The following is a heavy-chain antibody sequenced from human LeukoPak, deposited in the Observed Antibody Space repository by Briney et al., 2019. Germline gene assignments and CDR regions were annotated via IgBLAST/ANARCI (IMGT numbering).Heavy chain of an antibody. CDR3: AKDFGTIFGAGGAFDI. V-gene: IGHV3-23*01. J-gene: IGHJ3*02. CDR1: GFTFSSYA. CDR2: ISGSGGST. Sequence: GGSLRLSCAASGFTFSSYAMSWVRQAPGKGLEWVSAISGSGGSTYYADSVKGRFTISRDNSKNTLYLQMNSLRAEDTAVYYCAKDFGTIFGAGGAFDIWGQGTMVTVSS. D-gene: IGHD3-3*01.